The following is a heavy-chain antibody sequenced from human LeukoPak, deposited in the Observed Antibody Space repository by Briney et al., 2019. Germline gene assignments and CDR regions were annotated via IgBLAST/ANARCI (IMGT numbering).Heavy chain of an antibody. J-gene: IGHJ4*02. V-gene: IGHV3-48*01. D-gene: IGHD2-15*01. CDR1: GFTFSSYE. CDR2: ISSSSSTI. Sequence: GGSLRLSCAASGFTFSSYEMNWVRQAPGKGLEWVSYISSSSSTIYYADSVKGRFTISRDNAKNSLYLQMNSLRAEDTAVYYCARDDPMGGYCSGGSCSPSFDYWGQGTLVTVSS. CDR3: ARDDPMGGYCSGGSCSPSFDY.